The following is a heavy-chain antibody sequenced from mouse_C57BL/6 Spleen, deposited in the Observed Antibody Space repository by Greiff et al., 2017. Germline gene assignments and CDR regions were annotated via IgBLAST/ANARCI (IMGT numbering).Heavy chain of an antibody. CDR2: IDPSDSYT. CDR3: ARGGYYGNYYFDY. CDR1: GYTFTSYW. V-gene: IGHV1-69*01. J-gene: IGHJ2*01. D-gene: IGHD2-1*01. Sequence: QVQLQQPGAELVMPGASVKLSCKASGYTFTSYWMHWVKQRPGQGLEWIGEIDPSDSYTNYNQKFKGKSTLTVDKSSSTAYMQLSSLTSEDSAVYYCARGGYYGNYYFDYWGQGTTLTVSS.